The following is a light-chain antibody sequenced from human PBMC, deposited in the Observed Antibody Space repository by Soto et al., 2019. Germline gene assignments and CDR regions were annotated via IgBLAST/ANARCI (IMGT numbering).Light chain of an antibody. CDR1: QDISNY. Sequence: DIQMTQSPSSLSASVGDRVTITCQASQDISNYLNWDQQKPGKAPKLLIYDASNLETGVPSRFSGSGSGTDFTFTISSLQPEDIATYYCQQYDNLPVIFGQGTRLEIK. CDR2: DAS. J-gene: IGKJ5*01. CDR3: QQYDNLPVI. V-gene: IGKV1-33*01.